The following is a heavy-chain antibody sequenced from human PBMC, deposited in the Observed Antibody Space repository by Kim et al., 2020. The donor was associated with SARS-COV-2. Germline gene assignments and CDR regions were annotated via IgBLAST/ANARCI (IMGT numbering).Heavy chain of an antibody. J-gene: IGHJ5*02. CDR1: GFTFSDYY. Sequence: GGSLRLSCAASGFTFSDYYMSWIRQAPGKGLEWVSYISSSGSTIYYADSVKGRFTISRDNAKNSLYLQMNSLRAEDTAVYYCAREVLVWQWLGWFAPWGQGTLVTVSS. D-gene: IGHD6-19*01. CDR2: ISSSGSTI. CDR3: AREVLVWQWLGWFAP. V-gene: IGHV3-11*01.